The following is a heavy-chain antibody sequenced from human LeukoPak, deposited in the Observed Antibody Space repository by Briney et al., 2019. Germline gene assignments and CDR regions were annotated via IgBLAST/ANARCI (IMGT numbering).Heavy chain of an antibody. V-gene: IGHV4-34*01. D-gene: IGHD6-13*01. CDR3: ARGSSWYHWFDP. J-gene: IGHJ5*02. CDR1: GGSFSGYY. Sequence: SETLSLTCAVYGGSFSGYYWSGIRQPPGKGLEWIGEINHSGSTNYNPSLKSRVTISVDTSKNQFSLKLSSVTAADTAVYYCARGSSWYHWFDPWGQGTLVTVSS. CDR2: INHSGST.